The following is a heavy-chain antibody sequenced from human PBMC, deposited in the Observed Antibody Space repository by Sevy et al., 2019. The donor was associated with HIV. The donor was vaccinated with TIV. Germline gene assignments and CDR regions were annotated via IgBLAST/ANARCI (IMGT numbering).Heavy chain of an antibody. CDR3: ARDDPSGYDGIDY. J-gene: IGHJ4*02. Sequence: SEILSLTCTVSGGSVSSGSYYWSWIRQPPGKGLEWIGYIYYSGSTNYNPSLKSRVTISVDTSKNQFSLKLSSVTAADTAVYYCARDDPSGYDGIDYWGQGTLVTVSS. V-gene: IGHV4-61*01. D-gene: IGHD5-12*01. CDR2: IYYSGST. CDR1: GGSVSSGSYY.